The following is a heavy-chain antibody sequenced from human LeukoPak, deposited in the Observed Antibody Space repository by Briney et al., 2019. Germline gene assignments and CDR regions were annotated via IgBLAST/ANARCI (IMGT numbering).Heavy chain of an antibody. CDR3: ATRGTGTTFTPSYYFDY. Sequence: GGSLRLSCAASGFTFGSYAMSWVRQAPGKGLEWVPGITGSGGSTYYADSVKGRFTISRDNSKNTLYLQMNSLRAEDAAVYYCATRGTGTTFTPSYYFDYWGQGTLVTVSS. CDR2: ITGSGGST. CDR1: GFTFGSYA. J-gene: IGHJ4*02. V-gene: IGHV3-23*01. D-gene: IGHD1-1*01.